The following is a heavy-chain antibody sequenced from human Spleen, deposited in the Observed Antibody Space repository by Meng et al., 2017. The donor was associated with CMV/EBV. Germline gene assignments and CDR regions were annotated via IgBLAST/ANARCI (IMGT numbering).Heavy chain of an antibody. CDR2: ISSSGGST. D-gene: IGHD1-26*01. CDR3: AKEEGSGSLDY. CDR1: GFTFSSYA. V-gene: IGHV3-23*01. J-gene: IGHJ4*02. Sequence: SCAASGFTFSSYAMSWVRQAPGEGLEWVSAISSSGGSTYYAGSVKGRFTISRDNSKNTLYLQMNSLRAEDTAVYYCAKEEGSGSLDYWGQGTLVTVSS.